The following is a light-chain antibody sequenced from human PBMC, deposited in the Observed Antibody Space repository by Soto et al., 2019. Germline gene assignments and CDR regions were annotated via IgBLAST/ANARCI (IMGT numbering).Light chain of an antibody. J-gene: IGKJ1*01. Sequence: VHMPRSCSHLSRSVSNDGKSVVRASQSISSWVAWYQQKPGKGPKLLIYKASHLESGVPSRFSGSRSGTEFTPTISSLQPGDFATYYCQPYSAYPWTFGHGTKVDI. V-gene: IGKV1-5*03. CDR2: KAS. CDR3: QPYSAYPWT. CDR1: QSISSW.